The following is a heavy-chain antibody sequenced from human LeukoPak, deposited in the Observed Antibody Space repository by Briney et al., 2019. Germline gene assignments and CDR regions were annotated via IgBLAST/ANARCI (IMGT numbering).Heavy chain of an antibody. J-gene: IGHJ4*02. CDR3: ARDGGYLTYYDILTGYLHYFDY. CDR2: ISYDGSNK. D-gene: IGHD3-9*01. CDR1: GFTFSSYW. Sequence: PGGSLRLSCAASGFTFSSYWMSWVRQAPGKGLEWVAVISYDGSNKYYADSVKGRFTISRDNSKNTLYLQMNSLRAEDTAVYYCARDGGYLTYYDILTGYLHYFDYWGQGTLVTVSS. V-gene: IGHV3-30*03.